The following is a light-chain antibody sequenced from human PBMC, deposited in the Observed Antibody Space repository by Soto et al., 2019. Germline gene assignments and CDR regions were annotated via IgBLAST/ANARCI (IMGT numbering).Light chain of an antibody. V-gene: IGKV1-39*01. Sequence: DIQMTQSPSSLSASVGDRVTITCRASQSISSYLNWYQQKPGKAPKLLIYAASSLQSGVPSRFSGSGSGTDFTLTISSLQPEDFATYYCQNYNSAPYTFGQGTNLELK. J-gene: IGKJ2*01. CDR2: AAS. CDR1: QSISSY. CDR3: QNYNSAPYT.